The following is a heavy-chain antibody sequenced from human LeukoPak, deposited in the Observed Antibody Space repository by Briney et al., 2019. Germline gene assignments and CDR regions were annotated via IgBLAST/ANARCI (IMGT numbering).Heavy chain of an antibody. CDR1: GYTFTGYY. CDR3: ARDWYYDILTGSYYYGMDV. V-gene: IGHV1-18*04. D-gene: IGHD3-9*01. CDR2: ISAYNGNT. Sequence: GASVKVSFTASGYTFTGYYVHWVRQAPGQGLEWMGWISAYNGNTNYAQKLQGRVTMTTDTSTSTAYMELRSLRSDDTAVYYCARDWYYDILTGSYYYGMDVWGQGTTVTVSS. J-gene: IGHJ6*02.